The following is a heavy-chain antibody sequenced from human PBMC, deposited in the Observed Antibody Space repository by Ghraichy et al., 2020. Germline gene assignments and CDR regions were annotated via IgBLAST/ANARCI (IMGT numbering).Heavy chain of an antibody. CDR2: ISSSGFTT. CDR3: ARGGENLSSVVPATAHGLDV. CDR1: GFTVGSYE. Sequence: LSLTCVGSGFTVGSYEMNWVRQAPGKGLEWVSYISSSGFTTYYSDSVRGRFTISRDNVENSLYLQMNSLRGDDTAVYYCARGGENLSSVVPATAHGLDVWGQGTTVPVSS. J-gene: IGHJ6*02. D-gene: IGHD2-2*01. V-gene: IGHV3-48*03.